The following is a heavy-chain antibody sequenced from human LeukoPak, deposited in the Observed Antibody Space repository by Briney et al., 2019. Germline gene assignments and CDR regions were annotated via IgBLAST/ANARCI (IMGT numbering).Heavy chain of an antibody. D-gene: IGHD2-2*01. CDR3: VRDGRGYCGSTSCRPFDS. CDR2: ISGSGSSL. Sequence: LGGPLRLSCAASGFTFSAYEMNWVRQAPGKGLEPVSYISGSGSSLSYADSVRGRFAISRDNAKNSLFLQMNSLRVEDTAIYYCVRDGRGYCGSTSCRPFDSWGRGTLVTVSS. V-gene: IGHV3-48*03. CDR1: GFTFSAYE. J-gene: IGHJ4*02.